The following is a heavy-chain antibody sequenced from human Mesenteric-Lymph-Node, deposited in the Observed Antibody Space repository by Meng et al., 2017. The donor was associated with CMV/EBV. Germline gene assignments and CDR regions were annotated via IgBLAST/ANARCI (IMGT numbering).Heavy chain of an antibody. CDR1: GGSFSGYY. Sequence: QVQLQHWGAGPLKPSETLSLTCAVYGGSFSGYYWSWIRQTPGKGLEWSGEINNRGVPNYNPSLKIRVTISLDRSKNQFSLKLSSVTAEDTAVYYCARGSDIPVNNYWVQGTLVTVSS. J-gene: IGHJ4*02. D-gene: IGHD2-15*01. CDR3: ARGSDIPVNNY. V-gene: IGHV4-34*01. CDR2: INNRGVP.